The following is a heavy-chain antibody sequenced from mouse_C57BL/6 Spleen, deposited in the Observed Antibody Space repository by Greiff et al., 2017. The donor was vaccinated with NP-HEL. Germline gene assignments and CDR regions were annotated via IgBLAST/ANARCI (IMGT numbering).Heavy chain of an antibody. CDR2: IYPGGGYT. CDR1: GYTFTNYW. V-gene: IGHV1-63*01. D-gene: IGHD1-1*01. J-gene: IGHJ1*03. CDR3: ARGDYGSSPYWYFDV. Sequence: QVQLQQSGAELVRPGTSVKMSCKASGYTFTNYWIGWAKQRPGHGLEWIGDIYPGGGYTNYNEKFKGKATLTADKSSSTAYMQFSSLTSEDSAIYYCARGDYGSSPYWYFDVWGTGTTVTVSS.